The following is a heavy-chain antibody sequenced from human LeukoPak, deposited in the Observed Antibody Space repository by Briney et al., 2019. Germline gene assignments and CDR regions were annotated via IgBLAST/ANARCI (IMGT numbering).Heavy chain of an antibody. D-gene: IGHD2-15*01. CDR3: ARQEYCSGGSCYTGFDP. Sequence: GGSLKISCKGSGYHFANYWIGRVRQVPGKGLEWMGIIYPDDSDIRYSPPFQGQVTISDHKSIRTADLQWSSLKASDTAMYYCARQEYCSGGSCYTGFDPWGQGTLVTVSS. CDR2: IYPDDSDI. J-gene: IGHJ5*02. V-gene: IGHV5-51*01. CDR1: GYHFANYW.